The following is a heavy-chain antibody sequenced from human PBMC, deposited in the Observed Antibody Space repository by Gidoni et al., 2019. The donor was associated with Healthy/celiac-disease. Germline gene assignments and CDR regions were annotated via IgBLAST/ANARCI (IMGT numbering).Heavy chain of an antibody. V-gene: IGHV3-23*01. D-gene: IGHD4-17*01. CDR2: ISGSGGST. Sequence: EVQLLESGGGLVQPGGSLRLSCAASGVTFSSYAMSWVRQAPGKGLEWVSAISGSGGSTYYADSVKGRFTISRDNSKNTLYLQMNSLRAEDTAVYYCANDYGDYQVAFDIWGQGTMVTVSS. CDR1: GVTFSSYA. J-gene: IGHJ3*02. CDR3: ANDYGDYQVAFDI.